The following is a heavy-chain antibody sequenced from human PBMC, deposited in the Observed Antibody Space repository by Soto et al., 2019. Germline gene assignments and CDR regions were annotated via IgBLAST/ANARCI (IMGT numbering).Heavy chain of an antibody. J-gene: IGHJ4*02. CDR2: MHSTGRA. D-gene: IGHD3-16*01. CDR1: GASMSDYY. V-gene: IGHV4-59*01. Sequence: ASETLSLTCTVSGASMSDYYGSWVRQPPGKGLEWIGYMHSTGRANSNSSLNSRVSISVDTSNNRFSLSLTSVTAADTAVYYCVRSGHSFEGAMWGRGSLVTVSS. CDR3: VRSGHSFEGAM.